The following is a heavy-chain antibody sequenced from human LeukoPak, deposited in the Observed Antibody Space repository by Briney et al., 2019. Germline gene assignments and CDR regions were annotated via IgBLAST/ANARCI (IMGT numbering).Heavy chain of an antibody. V-gene: IGHV3-7*04. CDR1: GFTFSSYW. CDR3: ARWGGGFDY. Sequence: GGSLRLSCAASGFTFSSYWMSWVRQAPGKRLEWVANIKQGGSEKYYVDSVKGRFTISRDNAKNSLYLHVDSLRVEDTAVYYCARWGGGFDYWGQGTLVTVSS. CDR2: IKQGGSEK. J-gene: IGHJ4*02. D-gene: IGHD3-16*01.